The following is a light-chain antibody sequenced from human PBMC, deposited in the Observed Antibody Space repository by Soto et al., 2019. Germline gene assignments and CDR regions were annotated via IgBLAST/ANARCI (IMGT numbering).Light chain of an antibody. Sequence: EIVMTQSPSTLSVSPGERATLSCRASQSVSTNLAWYQQKPGQAPRLLIYDVSSRATGIPDRFSGSGSGTDFTLTITRLEPEDFAMYYCQRYDSLRTFGQGTRWIS. V-gene: IGKV3-20*01. J-gene: IGKJ1*01. CDR1: QSVSTN. CDR3: QRYDSLRT. CDR2: DVS.